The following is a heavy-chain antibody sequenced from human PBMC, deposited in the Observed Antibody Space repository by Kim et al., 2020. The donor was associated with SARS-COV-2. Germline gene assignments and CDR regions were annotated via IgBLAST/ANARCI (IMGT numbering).Heavy chain of an antibody. CDR1: GYTFTGHI. CDR2: IYPANGDI. Sequence: ASVKVSCKASGYTFTGHIVHWVRQAPGHGLEWLGCIYPANGDIHYAQKFRGRVTGSKDVSVDTTYMDLTGLTSDDTASYSCTRSSDGFDYWGQGTMVTVSS. CDR3: TRSSDGFDY. V-gene: IGHV1-2*02. J-gene: IGHJ3*01.